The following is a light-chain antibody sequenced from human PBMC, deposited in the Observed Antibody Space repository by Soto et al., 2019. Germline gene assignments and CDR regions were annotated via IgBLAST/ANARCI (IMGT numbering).Light chain of an antibody. V-gene: IGKV3-11*01. CDR1: QSVSTY. CDR3: QQRSNWPLT. J-gene: IGKJ1*01. CDR2: DAS. Sequence: EIVLTQSPATLSLSPGERATLSCRASQSVSTYFAWYQQKPGQAPRLLIYDASNRATGIPARFSGSGSGTDFTLTISSLEPEAFAVYYCQQRSNWPLTFGQGTSVEIK.